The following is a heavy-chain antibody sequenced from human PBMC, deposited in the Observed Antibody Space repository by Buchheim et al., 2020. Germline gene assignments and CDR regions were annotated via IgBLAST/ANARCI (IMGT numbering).Heavy chain of an antibody. Sequence: QVQLVESGGGVVQPGRSLRLSCAASGFTFSSYGMHWVRQAPGKGLEWVAVISYDGSNKYYADSVKGRFTISRDNSKITLYLQMNSLRAEGTAVYYCAKERSSSCYSEGSFNYWGQGTL. J-gene: IGHJ4*02. V-gene: IGHV3-30*18. CDR3: AKERSSSCYSEGSFNY. CDR2: ISYDGSNK. D-gene: IGHD6-13*01. CDR1: GFTFSSYG.